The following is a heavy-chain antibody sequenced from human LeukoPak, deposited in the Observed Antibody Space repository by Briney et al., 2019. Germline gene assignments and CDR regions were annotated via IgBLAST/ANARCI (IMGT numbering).Heavy chain of an antibody. V-gene: IGHV4-61*01. J-gene: IGHJ4*02. CDR1: GGSIASSSYY. CDR3: ARDGYSGSDAL. CDR2: IYHSGST. Sequence: SETLSLTCSVSGGSIASSSYYWGWIRQPPGKGLEWIGYIYHSGSTNYNPSLKSRVTISVDTSQNQFYLKLSSVTAADTAVYYCARDGYSGSDALWGQGTLVTVSS. D-gene: IGHD5-12*01.